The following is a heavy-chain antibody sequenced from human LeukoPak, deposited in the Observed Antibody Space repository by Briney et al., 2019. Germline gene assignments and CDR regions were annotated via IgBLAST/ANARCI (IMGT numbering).Heavy chain of an antibody. D-gene: IGHD6-13*01. CDR3: AKGASSSWYVGTERNFDY. Sequence: GGSLRLSCAASGFTFSSYSMNWVRQAPGKGLEWVSSISSSSSYIYYADSVKGRFTISRDSSKNTLYLQMNSLRAEDTAVYYCAKGASSSWYVGTERNFDYWGQGTLVTVSS. J-gene: IGHJ4*02. CDR2: ISSSSSYI. V-gene: IGHV3-21*04. CDR1: GFTFSSYS.